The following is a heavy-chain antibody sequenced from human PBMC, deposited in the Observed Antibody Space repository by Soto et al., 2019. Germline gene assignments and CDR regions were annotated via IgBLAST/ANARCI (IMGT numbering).Heavy chain of an antibody. D-gene: IGHD2-15*01. Sequence: GGSLSLSCAASGFTVSSNYMSWVRQAPGKGLEWVSLIYSGGTTYYADSVKGRFTISRDNSKNTLYLQMNSLRAEDTAVYYCARDRCSGGSCYYNYGMDVWGQGTTVTVSS. V-gene: IGHV3-53*01. CDR3: ARDRCSGGSCYYNYGMDV. CDR2: IYSGGTT. J-gene: IGHJ6*02. CDR1: GFTVSSNY.